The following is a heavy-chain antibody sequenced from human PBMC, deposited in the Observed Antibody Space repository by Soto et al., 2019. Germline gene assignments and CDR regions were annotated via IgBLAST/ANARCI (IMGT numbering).Heavy chain of an antibody. J-gene: IGHJ3*02. CDR1: GFTFNSYA. CDR3: ARALLEGAFDI. Sequence: QVQLVESGGGVVQPGRSLRLSCTASGFTFNSYAMHWVRQAPGKGLEWVAVISYDGSNKYYADSVKGRFTISRDNSKKTLYLVMNSLRAEDTAVYYFARALLEGAFDILGQGTMVTVSS. V-gene: IGHV3-30-3*01. D-gene: IGHD3-10*01. CDR2: ISYDGSNK.